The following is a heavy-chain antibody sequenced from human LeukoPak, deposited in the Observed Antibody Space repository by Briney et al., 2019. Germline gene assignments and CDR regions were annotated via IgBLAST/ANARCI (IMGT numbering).Heavy chain of an antibody. J-gene: IGHJ6*02. V-gene: IGHV3-21*01. D-gene: IGHD4-11*01. CDR2: ISSSSSYI. Sequence: GGSLRLSCAASGFTFSSYSMNWVRQAPGKGLEWVSSISSSSSYIYYADSVKGRFTISRDNAKNSLYLQMNSLRAEDTAVYYCARDPSNPPTYYYYYGMDVWGQGTTVTVSS. CDR1: GFTFSSYS. CDR3: ARDPSNPPTYYYYYGMDV.